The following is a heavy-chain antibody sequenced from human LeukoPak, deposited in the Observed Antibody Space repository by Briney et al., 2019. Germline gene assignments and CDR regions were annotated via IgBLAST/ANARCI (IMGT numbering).Heavy chain of an antibody. CDR2: IYPGDSDT. D-gene: IGHD5-12*01. J-gene: IGHJ6*02. Sequence: GAALEISCKGSGYIFTSYWVGWGRQLPGKGLEWGGIIYPGDSDTRYSPSLQGQVTISADKSISTAYLQWSSLKASDTAMYYCARVSGYSGYVLGMDVWGQGTTVTVSS. CDR3: ARVSGYSGYVLGMDV. V-gene: IGHV5-51*01. CDR1: GYIFTSYW.